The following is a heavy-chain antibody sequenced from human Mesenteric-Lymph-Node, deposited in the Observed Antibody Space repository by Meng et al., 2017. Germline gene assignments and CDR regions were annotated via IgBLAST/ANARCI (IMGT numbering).Heavy chain of an antibody. CDR2: TYYRSTWSH. Sequence: QGHLQQSGPGMVKPSQTLSPTCDISGDSVSSKNAAWNWIRRSPSRGLEWLGRTYYRSTWSHNYAESVRGRITISADTSKNQFSLQLTSATPEDTAVYYCATWRYDYWGQGTLVTVSS. J-gene: IGHJ4*02. CDR3: ATWRYDY. V-gene: IGHV6-1*01. CDR1: GDSVSSKNAA.